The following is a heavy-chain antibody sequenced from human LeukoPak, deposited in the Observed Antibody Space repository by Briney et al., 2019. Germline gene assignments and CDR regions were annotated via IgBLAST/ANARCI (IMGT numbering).Heavy chain of an antibody. V-gene: IGHV3-23*01. Sequence: GGSLRLSCAASGFTFSSYWMSWVRQAPGKGLEWVSAISGSGGSTYYADSVKGRFTISRDNSKNTLYLQMNSLRAEDTAVYYCAVDSSGYYYGIDDAFDIWGQGTMVTVSS. D-gene: IGHD3-22*01. J-gene: IGHJ3*02. CDR1: GFTFSSYW. CDR3: AVDSSGYYYGIDDAFDI. CDR2: ISGSGGST.